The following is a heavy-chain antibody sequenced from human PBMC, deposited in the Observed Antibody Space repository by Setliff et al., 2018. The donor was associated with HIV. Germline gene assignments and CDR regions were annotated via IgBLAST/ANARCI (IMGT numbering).Heavy chain of an antibody. CDR3: AXXXXXXCXXSCEGY. CDR2: IXKDGSEK. V-gene: IGHV3-7*05. D-gene: IGHD2-2*01. CDR1: GFTFSRDW. J-gene: IGHJ4*01. Sequence: AGGSLRLSCAASGFTFSRDWMSWVRQAPGKGLEWVANIXKDGSEKYYVDSVKGRCTISXXXAKXXMYLQMNSRRAEDTAVYYCAXXXXXXCXXSCEGYWGXXXLVTVSX.